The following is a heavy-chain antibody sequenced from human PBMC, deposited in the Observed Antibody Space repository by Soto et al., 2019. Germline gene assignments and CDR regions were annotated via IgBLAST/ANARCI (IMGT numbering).Heavy chain of an antibody. J-gene: IGHJ3*02. CDR1: GGSISSGGYY. CDR2: IYYSGST. D-gene: IGHD3-22*01. CDR3: ATAVTYYYDSSGYSGAFDI. V-gene: IGHV4-31*03. Sequence: QVQLQESGPGLVKPSQTLSLTCTVSGGSISSGGYYWSWIRQHPGKGLEWIGYIYYSGSTYYNPSLKSRVTISVDTSKNQFALKLSSVTAADTAVYYCATAVTYYYDSSGYSGAFDIWGQGTMVTVSS.